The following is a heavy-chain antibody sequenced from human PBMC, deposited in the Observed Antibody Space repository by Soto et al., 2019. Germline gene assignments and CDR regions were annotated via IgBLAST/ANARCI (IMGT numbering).Heavy chain of an antibody. Sequence: QVQLVESGGGVVQPGRSLRLSCAASGFTFSSYGMHWVRQAPGKGLEWVAVIWYDGSNKYYADSVKGRFTISRDNSKITLYLQMNSLRAEDTAVYYCAREEGARYYDRDADYYYGMDVWGQGTTVTVSS. J-gene: IGHJ6*02. CDR1: GFTFSSYG. CDR2: IWYDGSNK. V-gene: IGHV3-33*01. CDR3: AREEGARYYDRDADYYYGMDV. D-gene: IGHD3-22*01.